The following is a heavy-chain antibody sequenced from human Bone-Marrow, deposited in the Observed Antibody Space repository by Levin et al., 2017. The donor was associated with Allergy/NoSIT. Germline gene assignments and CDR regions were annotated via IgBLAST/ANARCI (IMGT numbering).Heavy chain of an antibody. Sequence: GGSLRLSCAASGFSVVSEYMSWVRQAPGRGLEWVSLFYSGGRTYYADAVRGRFTISRDQSTNTLDLEMNSLRDDDTAVYYCARLRDYYGLDAWGQGTTVIVS. V-gene: IGHV3-53*01. J-gene: IGHJ6*02. CDR2: FYSGGRT. CDR3: ARLRDYYGLDA. CDR1: GFSVVSEY.